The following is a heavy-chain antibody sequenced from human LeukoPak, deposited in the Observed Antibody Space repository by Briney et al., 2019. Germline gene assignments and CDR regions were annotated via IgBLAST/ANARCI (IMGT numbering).Heavy chain of an antibody. CDR2: IKQDGSEK. CDR1: GFTFSSYW. CDR3: ARDRRRRVRGIHNNWFDP. Sequence: PGGSLRLSCAASGFTFSSYWMSWVRQAPGKGLEWVANIKQDGSEKYYVDSVKGRFTISRDNAKNSLYLQMNSLRTEDTAVYYCARDRRRRVRGIHNNWFDPWGQGTLVTVSS. J-gene: IGHJ5*02. D-gene: IGHD3-10*01. V-gene: IGHV3-7*01.